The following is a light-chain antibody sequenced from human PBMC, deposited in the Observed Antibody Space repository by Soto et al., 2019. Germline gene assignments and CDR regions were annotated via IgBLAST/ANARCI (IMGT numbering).Light chain of an antibody. Sequence: EIVMTQSPATLSVSPGERATLSCRASQSVSGNLAWYQQKPGQAPRLLIYGTSTRATGIPARFSGSGSGTDFTLTISSLQSEDFAAYYCQQYNNWPLTFGGGTKVEIK. J-gene: IGKJ4*01. CDR2: GTS. CDR3: QQYNNWPLT. CDR1: QSVSGN. V-gene: IGKV3D-15*01.